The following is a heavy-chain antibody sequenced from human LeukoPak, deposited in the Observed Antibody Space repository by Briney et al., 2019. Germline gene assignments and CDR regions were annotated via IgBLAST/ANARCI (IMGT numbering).Heavy chain of an antibody. CDR1: GGSISSSSYY. Sequence: PSETLSLTCTVSGGSISSSSYYWGWIRQPPGKGLEWIGSIYYSGSTYYNPSLKSRVTISVDTSKNQFSLKLSSVTAADRAVYYCARQARAMVSPGVWYYYGMDVWGQGTTVTVSS. CDR3: ARQARAMVSPGVWYYYGMDV. J-gene: IGHJ6*02. D-gene: IGHD5-18*01. CDR2: IYYSGST. V-gene: IGHV4-39*01.